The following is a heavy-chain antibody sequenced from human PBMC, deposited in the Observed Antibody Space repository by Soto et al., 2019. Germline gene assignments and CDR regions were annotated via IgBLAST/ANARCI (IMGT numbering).Heavy chain of an antibody. CDR1: GGTFSSYT. CDR2: IIPILGIA. D-gene: IGHD3-10*01. V-gene: IGHV1-69*02. Sequence: QVQLVQSGAEVKKPGSSVKVSCKASGGTFSSYTISWVRQAPGQGLEWMGRIIPILGIANYAQKFQGRVTIRAEKSPSTAYVELSSVRSEDTAVYYCARAGCYGSGSVFPRWGQGTLVTGSS. J-gene: IGHJ4*02. CDR3: ARAGCYGSGSVFPR.